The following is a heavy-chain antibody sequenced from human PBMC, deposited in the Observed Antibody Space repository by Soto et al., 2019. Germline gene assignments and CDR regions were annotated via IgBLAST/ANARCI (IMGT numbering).Heavy chain of an antibody. V-gene: IGHV4-39*01. Sequence: PXETLSLTCTVSGGSISSSSYYWGWIRQPPGKGLEWIGSIYYSGSTYYNPSLKSRVTISVDTSKNQFSLKLSSVTAADTAVYYCARGRGAGHMITFGGVHFDYWGQGTLVTVSS. CDR3: ARGRGAGHMITFGGVHFDY. D-gene: IGHD3-16*01. J-gene: IGHJ4*02. CDR2: IYYSGST. CDR1: GGSISSSSYY.